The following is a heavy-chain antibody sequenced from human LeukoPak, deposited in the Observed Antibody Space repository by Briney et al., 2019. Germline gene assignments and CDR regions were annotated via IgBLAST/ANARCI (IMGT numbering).Heavy chain of an antibody. CDR1: GGSISGSNYY. Sequence: SETLSLTCTVSGGSISGSNYYWDWIRQSPGKGPEWIGSFYYGSSTYYNPSLKSRVTISVDTSKNQFSLKVSSVTAADTAVYYCARDHTLIRGVPDYWGQGTLVTVPS. CDR3: ARDHTLIRGVPDY. V-gene: IGHV4-39*07. D-gene: IGHD3-10*01. J-gene: IGHJ4*02. CDR2: FYYGSST.